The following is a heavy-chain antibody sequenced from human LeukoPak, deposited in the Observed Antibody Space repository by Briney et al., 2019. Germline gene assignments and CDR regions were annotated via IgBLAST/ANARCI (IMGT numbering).Heavy chain of an antibody. CDR3: ARGPMVRGVYMNWFDP. CDR2: INPSGGST. CDR1: GYTFTCYY. V-gene: IGHV1-46*01. Sequence: ASVKVSCKASGYTFTCYYMHWVRQAPGQGLEWMEIINPSGGSTSYAQKFQGRVTMTRDTSTSTVYMELSSLRSEDTAVYYCARGPMVRGVYMNWFDPWGQGTLVTVSS. J-gene: IGHJ5*02. D-gene: IGHD3-10*01.